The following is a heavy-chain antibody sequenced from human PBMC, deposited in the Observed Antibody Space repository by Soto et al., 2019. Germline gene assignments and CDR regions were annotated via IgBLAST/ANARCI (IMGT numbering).Heavy chain of an antibody. CDR3: ARPESSKQGAYDI. CDR2: ISASGRDT. Sequence: EVLLLESGGDLTQPGGSLRLSCAASGFTFDKYAMSWVRQAPGKGLEWVAGISASGRDTYYADSVKDRFIISRDSSKNTLYLQMNSLRPEDTAVYYCARPESSKQGAYDIWGHGTLVSVSS. CDR1: GFTFDKYA. D-gene: IGHD6-13*01. V-gene: IGHV3-23*01. J-gene: IGHJ3*02.